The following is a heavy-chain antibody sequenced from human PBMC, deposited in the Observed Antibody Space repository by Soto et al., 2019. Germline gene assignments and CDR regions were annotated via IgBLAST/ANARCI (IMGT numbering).Heavy chain of an antibody. CDR1: GFTFSSYS. CDR3: ARAIAARPGGWFDP. D-gene: IGHD6-6*01. V-gene: IGHV3-21*01. J-gene: IGHJ5*02. CDR2: ISSSSSYI. Sequence: PGGSLRLSCAASGFTFSSYSMNWVRQAPGKGLEWVSSISSSSSYIYYADSVKGRFTISRDNAKNSLYLQMNSLRAEDTAVYYCARAIAARPGGWFDPWGQGTLVTVSS.